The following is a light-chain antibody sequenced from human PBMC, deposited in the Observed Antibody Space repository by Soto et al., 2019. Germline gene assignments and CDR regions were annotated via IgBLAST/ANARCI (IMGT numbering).Light chain of an antibody. CDR3: QQLNSYPYT. V-gene: IGKV1-9*01. CDR2: AAS. CDR1: QGISSY. J-gene: IGKJ2*01. Sequence: IQLTQSPSSLSASVGDRVTITCRASQGISSYLAWYQQKPGKAPKLLIYAASTLQSGVPSRFSGSGSGTDFTLTISSLQPKDFATYYCQQLNSYPYTFGQGTKLEIK.